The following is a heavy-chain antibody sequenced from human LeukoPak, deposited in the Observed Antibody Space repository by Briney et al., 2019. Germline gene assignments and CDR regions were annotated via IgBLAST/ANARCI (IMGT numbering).Heavy chain of an antibody. CDR2: IYYSGST. CDR3: GRVGEDYYYYYMDV. D-gene: IGHD1-26*01. J-gene: IGHJ6*03. V-gene: IGHV4-59*01. Sequence: PSETLSLTCTVSGGSISSYYWSWIRQPPGRGLEWIGYIYYSGSTNYNPSLKSRVTISVDTSKNQFSLKLSSVTAADTAVYYCGRVGEDYYYYYMDVWGKGTTVTVSS. CDR1: GGSISSYY.